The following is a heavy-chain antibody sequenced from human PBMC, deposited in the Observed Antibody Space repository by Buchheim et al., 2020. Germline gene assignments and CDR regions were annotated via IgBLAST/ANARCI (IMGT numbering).Heavy chain of an antibody. CDR3: AKDRTGYGSSWYDY. J-gene: IGHJ4*02. Sequence: EVQLLESGGGLVQPGGSLRLSCAASGFTFSSYAMNWVRQAPGKGLEWVSDISGRGGSTYYADSVKGRFNISRDNAKNTLYLQMNSLKAEDTAVYYCAKDRTGYGSSWYDYWGQGTL. CDR1: GFTFSSYA. D-gene: IGHD6-13*01. CDR2: ISGRGGST. V-gene: IGHV3-23*01.